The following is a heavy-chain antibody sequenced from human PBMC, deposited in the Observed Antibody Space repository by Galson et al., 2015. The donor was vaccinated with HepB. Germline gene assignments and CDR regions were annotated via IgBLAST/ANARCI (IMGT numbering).Heavy chain of an antibody. J-gene: IGHJ3*02. Sequence: TLSLTCTVSGGSISSGGYYWSWIRQHPGKGLEWIGDIYYSGSTYYNPSLKSRVTISVDTSKNQFSLKLSSVTAADTAVYYCARKIVVVPVNDAFDIWGQGTMVTVSS. D-gene: IGHD3-22*01. CDR3: ARKIVVVPVNDAFDI. CDR2: IYYSGST. CDR1: GGSISSGGYY. V-gene: IGHV4-31*03.